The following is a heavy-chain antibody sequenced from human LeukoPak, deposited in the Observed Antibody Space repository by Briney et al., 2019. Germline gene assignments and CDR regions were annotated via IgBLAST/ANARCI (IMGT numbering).Heavy chain of an antibody. CDR3: ARIRPYCSSTSCYSSDY. D-gene: IGHD2-2*01. Sequence: PGGSLRLSCAASGFTFSSYSMNWVRQAPGKGLEWVSSISSSSSYIYYADSVKGRFTISRDNAKNSLYLQMNSLRAEDTAVYYCARIRPYCSSTSCYSSDYWGQGTLVTVSS. V-gene: IGHV3-21*01. CDR2: ISSSSSYI. J-gene: IGHJ4*02. CDR1: GFTFSSYS.